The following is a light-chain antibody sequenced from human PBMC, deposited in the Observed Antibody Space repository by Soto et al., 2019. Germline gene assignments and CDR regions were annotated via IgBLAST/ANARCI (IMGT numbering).Light chain of an antibody. J-gene: IGLJ1*01. CDR1: SSDVGGYNY. CDR2: EVS. Sequence: QSALTQPPSASGSPGQSVTISCTGTSSDVGGYNYVSWYQQHPGKAPKLTIYEVSKRPSGVPDRFSGSKSGNTASLTVSGLQAEYEADYYCSSYAGSDTYVFGTGTKVTVL. V-gene: IGLV2-8*01. CDR3: SSYAGSDTYV.